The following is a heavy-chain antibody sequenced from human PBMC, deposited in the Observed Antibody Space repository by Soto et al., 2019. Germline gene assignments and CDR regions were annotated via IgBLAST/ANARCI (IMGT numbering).Heavy chain of an antibody. CDR3: ARPPYPGCINAVCYPLDY. J-gene: IGHJ4*02. V-gene: IGHV1-46*01. Sequence: QVQLVQSGAEVKKPGASVKISCKASGYTFTSYYMHWVRQAPGQGLEWMGIINPSGGSTNYAQKLQCRVAVTRDTSTSTVYMELNSLRSEDTAVYYCARPPYPGCINAVCYPLDYWGQGTLVTVSS. CDR1: GYTFTSYY. CDR2: INPSGGST. D-gene: IGHD2-8*01.